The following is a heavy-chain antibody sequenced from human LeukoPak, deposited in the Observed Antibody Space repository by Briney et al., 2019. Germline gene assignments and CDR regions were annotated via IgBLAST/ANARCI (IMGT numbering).Heavy chain of an antibody. CDR3: ARVIITIFGVVDAFDI. CDR1: GGTFSSYA. D-gene: IGHD3-3*01. V-gene: IGHV1-8*03. J-gene: IGHJ3*02. CDR2: MNPNSGNT. Sequence: ASVKVSCKASGGTFSSYAISWVRQAPGQGLEWMGWMNPNSGNTGYAQKFQGRVTIIRNTSISTAYMELSSLRSEDTAVYYCARVIITIFGVVDAFDIWGQGTMVTVSS.